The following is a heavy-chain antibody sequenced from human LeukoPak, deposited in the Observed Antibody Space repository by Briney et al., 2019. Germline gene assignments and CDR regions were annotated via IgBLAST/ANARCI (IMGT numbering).Heavy chain of an antibody. V-gene: IGHV4-30-4*08. Sequence: PSQTLSLTCTVSGGSISSGDYYWSWIRQPPGKGLEWIGYIYYSGSTYYNPSLKSRVTMSVDTSKNQFSLKLSSVTAADTAVYYCARARFLEWLFFDYWGQGTLVTVSS. D-gene: IGHD3-3*01. CDR2: IYYSGST. J-gene: IGHJ4*02. CDR1: GGSISSGDYY. CDR3: ARARFLEWLFFDY.